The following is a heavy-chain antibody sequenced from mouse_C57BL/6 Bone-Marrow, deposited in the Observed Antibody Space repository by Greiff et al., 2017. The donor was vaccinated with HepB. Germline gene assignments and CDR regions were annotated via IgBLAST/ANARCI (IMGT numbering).Heavy chain of an antibody. Sequence: QVQLQQPGAELVMPGASVKLSCKASGYTFTSYWMHWVKQRPGQGLEWIGEIDPSDSYTNYNQKFKGKSTLTEDKSSSTAYMQLSSLTSEDSAVYYCARGPDYWGQGTTLTVSS. CDR2: IDPSDSYT. J-gene: IGHJ2*01. CDR1: GYTFTSYW. CDR3: ARGPDY. V-gene: IGHV1-69*01.